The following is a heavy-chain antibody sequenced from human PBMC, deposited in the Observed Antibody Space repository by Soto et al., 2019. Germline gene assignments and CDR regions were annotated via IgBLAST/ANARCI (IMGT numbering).Heavy chain of an antibody. V-gene: IGHV3-74*01. CDR1: GSTFSNDW. Sequence: EVLLVESGGGLVQPGGSLRLSCAVSGSTFSNDWMHWVRQAPGKGLVWVSHINSDGSGTNYADSVKGRFTIARDNAKSTFSLQMHSLRADDPAVYYCARDRSSTLDVWGQRPAVTVS. J-gene: IGHJ6*02. CDR3: ARDRSSTLDV. CDR2: INSDGSGT.